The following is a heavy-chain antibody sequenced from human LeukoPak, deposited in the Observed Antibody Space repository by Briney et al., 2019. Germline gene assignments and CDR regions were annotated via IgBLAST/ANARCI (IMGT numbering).Heavy chain of an antibody. CDR2: VYYSGST. D-gene: IGHD6-19*01. CDR1: GGSISNSGFD. CDR3: ARFRQWLGYFDY. J-gene: IGHJ4*02. Sequence: SETLSLTCTVSGGSISNSGFDWGWIRQPPGKGLEWIGNVYYSGSTYYNSSLKSRVTMSVDTSKNQFSLKLSSVTAADTAVCYCARFRQWLGYFDYWGQGTLVIVSS. V-gene: IGHV4-39*01.